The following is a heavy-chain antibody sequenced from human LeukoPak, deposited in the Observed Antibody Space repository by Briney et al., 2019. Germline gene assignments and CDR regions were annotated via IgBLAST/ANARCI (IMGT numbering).Heavy chain of an antibody. V-gene: IGHV3-30*02. CDR1: GFTFSSYD. CDR2: IRYDGSNK. CDR3: AKGSKAVLFTRDHYMDV. D-gene: IGHD6-19*01. Sequence: GGSLRLSCAASGFTFSSYDIHWVRQAPGKGLEWVAFIRYDGSNKYYADSVRGRFTISRDNSQNTLYLQMNSLRAEDTAVYFCAKGSKAVLFTRDHYMDVWGKGTTATISS. J-gene: IGHJ6*03.